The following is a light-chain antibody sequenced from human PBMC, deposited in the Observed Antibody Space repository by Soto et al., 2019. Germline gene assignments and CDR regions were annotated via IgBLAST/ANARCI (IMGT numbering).Light chain of an antibody. CDR2: GAY. J-gene: IGKJ4*01. Sequence: EVVMTQYPAPVSVSPGEGVTLSCRASQTISNDLAWYQQNPGQAPRLLIYGAYTRATGVPARFSGCGSVPEFTLTISSLQSEDFALYYCQQNNKWPPVTFGGGTKVEIK. CDR3: QQNNKWPPVT. V-gene: IGKV3-15*01. CDR1: QTISND.